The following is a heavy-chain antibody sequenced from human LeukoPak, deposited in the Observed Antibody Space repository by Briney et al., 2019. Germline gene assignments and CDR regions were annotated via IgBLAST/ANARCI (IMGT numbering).Heavy chain of an antibody. CDR2: ISTYNGHT. V-gene: IGHV1-18*04. CDR1: GYSFTDHY. J-gene: IGHJ4*02. CDR3: ARHGSYGDY. D-gene: IGHD3-10*01. Sequence: GASVKVSCKASGYSFTDHYLHWVRQAPGQGLEWMGWISTYNGHTVYAQEFQGRVTMTRDTSTSTAYMELRSLRTDDTAVYYCARHGSYGDYWGQGTLVTVSS.